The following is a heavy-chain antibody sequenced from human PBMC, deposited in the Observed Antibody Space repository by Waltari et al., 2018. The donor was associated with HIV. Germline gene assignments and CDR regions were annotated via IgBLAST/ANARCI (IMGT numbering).Heavy chain of an antibody. D-gene: IGHD6-6*01. J-gene: IGHJ4*02. CDR3: ARERYSSSYFGY. Sequence: EVQLVESGGGLVQRGGSLRLSCAASGLPLRTYSMNWVRQAPGKGLEWVSYISSTNTIYYADSVKGRFTISRDNAKNSLYLQMNSLRAEDTAVYYCARERYSSSYFGYWGQGTLVTVSS. CDR2: ISSTNTI. V-gene: IGHV3-48*04. CDR1: GLPLRTYS.